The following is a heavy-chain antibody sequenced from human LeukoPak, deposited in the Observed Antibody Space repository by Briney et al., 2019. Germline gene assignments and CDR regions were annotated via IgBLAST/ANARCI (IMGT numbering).Heavy chain of an antibody. Sequence: PSETLSLTCTVSGGSFSSGSYYWSWLRQPAGKGLGWIGRIYTGGSTNYNPALKSRVTISIDTSKNQLSLRLSSVTAADTAMYYCARAIWFGEGHDYWGQGTLVTVSS. D-gene: IGHD3-10*01. V-gene: IGHV4-61*02. CDR1: GGSFSSGSYY. J-gene: IGHJ4*02. CDR3: ARAIWFGEGHDY. CDR2: IYTGGST.